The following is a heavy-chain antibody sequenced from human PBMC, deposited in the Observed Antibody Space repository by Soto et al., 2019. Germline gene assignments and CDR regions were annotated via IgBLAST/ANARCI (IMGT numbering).Heavy chain of an antibody. CDR3: ARPPQVTRSYYFNGLDV. CDR1: GYTFTNYG. Sequence: QVQLEQSGGEVKKPGAAVMVSCKASGYTFTNYGISWVRQAPGQGLEWMGWISTSNSNTAYAQKFQDRVTMTTDTSTSTAYMELRSLRPDDTAVYYCARPPQVTRSYYFNGLDVWGQGTTVTVSS. D-gene: IGHD5-18*01. V-gene: IGHV1-18*01. J-gene: IGHJ6*02. CDR2: ISTSNSNT.